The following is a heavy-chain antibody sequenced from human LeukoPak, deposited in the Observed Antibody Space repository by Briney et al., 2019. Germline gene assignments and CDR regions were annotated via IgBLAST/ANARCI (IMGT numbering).Heavy chain of an antibody. Sequence: GASVRVSCKASGYTFTGYYLHWVRQAPGHGLEWMGWIDPKNGDTNYAQKFQGRVTVTRDTSITTAYMELRTSTSDDTAVYYCARSRAASMRAPAIDNWGQGSHVTVSS. J-gene: IGHJ4*02. D-gene: IGHD2/OR15-2a*01. CDR3: ARSRAASMRAPAIDN. CDR1: GYTFTGYY. CDR2: IDPKNGDT. V-gene: IGHV1-2*02.